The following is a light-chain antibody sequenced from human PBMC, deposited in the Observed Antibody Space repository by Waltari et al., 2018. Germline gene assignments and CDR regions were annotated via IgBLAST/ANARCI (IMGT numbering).Light chain of an antibody. CDR1: QRIITY. CDR3: QQSYSSPYT. CDR2: GAS. Sequence: DIQMTQSPSSLSASVGDRVTITCRASQRIITYLNWYQQKPGKAPNLLISGASSLHTGVPSRFSGSGSGTDFTLTISSLQPEDFAIYYCQQSYSSPYTFGQGTKVE. V-gene: IGKV1-39*01. J-gene: IGKJ2*01.